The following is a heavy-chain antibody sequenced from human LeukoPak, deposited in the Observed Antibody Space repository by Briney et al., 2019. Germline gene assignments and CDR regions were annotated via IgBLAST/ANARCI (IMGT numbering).Heavy chain of an antibody. D-gene: IGHD2-15*01. Sequence: GGSLRLSCAASGFTFSTYWMHWVRQAPGKGLVWVSRISGDGSATIYAYSVKGRFTIFRDNAENTMYLQMNSLTVEDTAVYYCTRRVSATRWFDPWGQGTLVTVSS. CDR1: GFTFSTYW. J-gene: IGHJ5*02. CDR2: ISGDGSAT. V-gene: IGHV3-74*01. CDR3: TRRVSATRWFDP.